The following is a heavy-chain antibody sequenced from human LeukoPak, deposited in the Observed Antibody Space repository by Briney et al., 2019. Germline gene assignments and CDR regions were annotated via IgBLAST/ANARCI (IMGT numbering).Heavy chain of an antibody. CDR1: GGSISSSSYF. J-gene: IGHJ4*02. CDR3: ARGGPAAAAYDY. D-gene: IGHD6-13*01. V-gene: IGHV4-39*01. Sequence: SETLSLTCTVSGGSISSSSYFWGWTRQPPGKGLGWIGSIYYSGSTSYNPSLKSRVTISVDTSKNQFSLKLSSVTAADTTVYYCARGGPAAAAYDYWGQGTLVTVSS. CDR2: IYYSGST.